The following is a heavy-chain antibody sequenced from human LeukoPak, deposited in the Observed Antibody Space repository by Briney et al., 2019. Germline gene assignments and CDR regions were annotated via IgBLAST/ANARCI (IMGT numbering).Heavy chain of an antibody. CDR1: GGSFSGYY. CDR2: INHSGST. D-gene: IGHD3-10*01. V-gene: IGHV4-34*01. Sequence: PSETLSLTCAVYGGSFSGYYWSWIRQPPGKGLEWIGEINHSGSTNYNPSLKSRVTISVDTSKNQFSLKLSSVTAADTAVYYCARDRYYGSGFHYFDYWGQGTLVTVSS. CDR3: ARDRYYGSGFHYFDY. J-gene: IGHJ4*02.